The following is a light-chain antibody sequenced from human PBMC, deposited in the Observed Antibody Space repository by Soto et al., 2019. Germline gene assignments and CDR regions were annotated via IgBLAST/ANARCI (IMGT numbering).Light chain of an antibody. V-gene: IGKV1-5*03. Sequence: DIQMTQSPSTLSASVGDRVTITCRVSQSVNSWLAWYQQKPGKAPKLLIYKASNLESGVPSRFSGSGSGTEFTLTISSLQPDDFATYYCQQYDRYSLIFVGGTKV. CDR3: QQYDRYSLI. J-gene: IGKJ4*01. CDR1: QSVNSW. CDR2: KAS.